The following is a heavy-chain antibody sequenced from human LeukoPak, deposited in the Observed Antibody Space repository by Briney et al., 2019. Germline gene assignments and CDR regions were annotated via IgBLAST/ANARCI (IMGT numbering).Heavy chain of an antibody. CDR3: GRWTGTDISGGMDV. CDR2: MNPNSGNT. V-gene: IGHV1-8*01. D-gene: IGHD1-14*01. CDR1: GYTFTNYD. J-gene: IGHJ6*02. Sequence: ASVKVSCKASGYTFTNYDINWVRQATGQGLEWMGWMNPNSGNTGYAQKFQGRVTMTRNTSKSTAYMELSSLRSEDTAVYYCGRWTGTDISGGMDVWGQGTTVSVSS.